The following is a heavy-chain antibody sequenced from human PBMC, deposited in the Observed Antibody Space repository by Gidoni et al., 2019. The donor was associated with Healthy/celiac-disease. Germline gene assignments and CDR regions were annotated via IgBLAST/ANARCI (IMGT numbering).Heavy chain of an antibody. J-gene: IGHJ3*02. CDR2: MSGRGGST. Sequence: VQLLESGGGLVQPGGSLGLSCEASGFPLSSYAMSWVRQAPGKGLEWVSAMSGRGGSTYYADSVKGRFTISRDNSKNTLYLQMNSLRDEDTAVYYCAKDLNYDYDSRYAFDIWGQGTMVTVSS. V-gene: IGHV3-23*01. D-gene: IGHD3-22*01. CDR3: AKDLNYDYDSRYAFDI. CDR1: GFPLSSYA.